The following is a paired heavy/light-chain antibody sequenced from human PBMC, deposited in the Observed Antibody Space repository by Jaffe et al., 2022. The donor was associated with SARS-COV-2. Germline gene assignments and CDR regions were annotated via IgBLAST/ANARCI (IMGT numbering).Light chain of an antibody. V-gene: IGKV3-15*01. J-gene: IGKJ2*01. CDR1: QSVTST. CDR3: QQYNNWPPYT. Sequence: EIVMTQSPATLSVSPGERATLSCRASQSVTSTLAWYQQKPGQAPRLLIYGASTRATGIPARFSGSGSGTEFTLTISSVQSEDFAVYYCQQYNNWPPYTFGQGTKLEIK. CDR2: GAS.
Heavy chain of an antibody. Sequence: EVQLVETGGGLIQPGGSLRLSCAASGFTVSTNYMSWVRQAPGKGLEWVSVLYSSGSTYYADSVKGRFTISRDNSKNTLYFQMNSLRAEDTAVYYCARDKGAAGLDSWGQGTLVTVSS. J-gene: IGHJ4*02. CDR2: LYSSGST. V-gene: IGHV3-53*02. CDR1: GFTVSTNY. D-gene: IGHD6-13*01. CDR3: ARDKGAAGLDS.